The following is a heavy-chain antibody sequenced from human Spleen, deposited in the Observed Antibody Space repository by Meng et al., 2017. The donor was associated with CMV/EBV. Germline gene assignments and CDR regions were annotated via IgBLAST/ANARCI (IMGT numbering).Heavy chain of an antibody. J-gene: IGHJ4*02. Sequence: QVPLQASGPGLVEPSQTLSLTCTVSGGSMSSGNYYWSWIRQPPVKGLEWIGYIHHSGSAYYNPSLKSRVSISVDTSKNQFSLNLNSMTAADTAVYYCASFDHIPRRNYFDYWGQGTLVTVSS. CDR3: ASFDHIPRRNYFDY. CDR1: GGSMSSGNYY. CDR2: IHHSGSA. V-gene: IGHV4-30-4*01. D-gene: IGHD2-21*01.